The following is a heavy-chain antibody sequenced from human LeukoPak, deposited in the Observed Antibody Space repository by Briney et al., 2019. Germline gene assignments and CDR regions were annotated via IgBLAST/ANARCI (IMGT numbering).Heavy chain of an antibody. V-gene: IGHV3-21*01. D-gene: IGHD1-26*01. CDR1: GFTFSSNW. J-gene: IGHJ4*02. CDR2: ISTSSTYI. Sequence: GGSLRLSCAAPGFTFSSNWMNWVRQAPGKGLEWVSSISTSSTYIYYADSVKGRFTISRDNAKNSLYLQMNSLRAEDTAVYYCARAQGAMGPFDYWGQGTLVTVSS. CDR3: ARAQGAMGPFDY.